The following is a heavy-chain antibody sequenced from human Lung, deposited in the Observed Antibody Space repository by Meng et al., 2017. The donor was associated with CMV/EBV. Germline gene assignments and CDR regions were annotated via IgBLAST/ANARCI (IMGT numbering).Heavy chain of an antibody. J-gene: IGHJ4*02. CDR1: GFTFSSTW. D-gene: IGHD3-22*01. Sequence: SXAASGFTFSSTWMHWVRQAPGKGLVWVSRINSVGSSTIYADSVKGRFTISIDNAKNTLYLQMNSLRSEDTAVYYCAREPYDYDSSLDYWGQGPLATVSS. CDR3: AREPYDYDSSLDY. V-gene: IGHV3-74*01. CDR2: INSVGSST.